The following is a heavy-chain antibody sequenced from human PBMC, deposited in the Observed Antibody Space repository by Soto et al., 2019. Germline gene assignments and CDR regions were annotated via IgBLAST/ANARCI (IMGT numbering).Heavy chain of an antibody. J-gene: IGHJ4*02. Sequence: GGSLRLSCAASGFTFSSYAMHWVRQAPGKGLEWVAVISYDGSNKYYADSVKGRFTISRDNSKNTLYLQMNSLRAEDTAVYYCARDPSVGAYFDYWGQGILVTVSS. D-gene: IGHD1-26*01. CDR2: ISYDGSNK. CDR3: ARDPSVGAYFDY. CDR1: GFTFSSYA. V-gene: IGHV3-30-3*01.